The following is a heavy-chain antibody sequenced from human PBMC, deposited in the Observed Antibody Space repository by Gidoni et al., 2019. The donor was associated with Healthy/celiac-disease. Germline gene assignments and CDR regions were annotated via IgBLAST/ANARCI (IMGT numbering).Heavy chain of an antibody. D-gene: IGHD1-26*01. Sequence: EVQLVQSGAEVKKPGESLKISCKGSGYSFTSYWIGWVRQMPGKGLEWMGIIYPGDSDTRYSPSFQGQVTISADKSISTAYLQWSSLKASDTAMYYCARQKASGSPLQGYFDYWGQGTLVTVSS. CDR1: GYSFTSYW. CDR2: IYPGDSDT. CDR3: ARQKASGSPLQGYFDY. J-gene: IGHJ4*02. V-gene: IGHV5-51*01.